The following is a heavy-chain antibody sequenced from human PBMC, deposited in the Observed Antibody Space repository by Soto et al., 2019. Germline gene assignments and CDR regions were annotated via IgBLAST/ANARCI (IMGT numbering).Heavy chain of an antibody. J-gene: IGHJ4*02. V-gene: IGHV3-30*18. CDR2: ISYDGSNK. Sequence: PGVSLRLSCAASGFTFSSYGMHWVRQAPGKGLEWVAVISYDGSNKYYADSVKGRFTISRDNSKNTLYLQMNSLRAEDTAVYYCAKWDRAYDSSGYYWAYWGQGTLVTVSS. CDR1: GFTFSSYG. D-gene: IGHD3-22*01. CDR3: AKWDRAYDSSGYYWAY.